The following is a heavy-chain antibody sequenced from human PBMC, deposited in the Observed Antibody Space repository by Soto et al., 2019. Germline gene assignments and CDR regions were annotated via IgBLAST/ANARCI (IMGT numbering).Heavy chain of an antibody. CDR2: ISHSSEYI. D-gene: IGHD2-15*01. V-gene: IGHV3-21*01. J-gene: IGHJ4*02. Sequence: VQLVESGGGLVKPGGSLRLSCXASGFTFSSYSMYWVRQAPGKGLEWVSSISHSSEYIYYADSVKGRFTISRDNPRNTVXLQXNXLRXXXTXXXXXVXVSGGPATFDYWGQGTLVTVSS. CDR3: VXVSGGPATFDY. CDR1: GFTFSSYS.